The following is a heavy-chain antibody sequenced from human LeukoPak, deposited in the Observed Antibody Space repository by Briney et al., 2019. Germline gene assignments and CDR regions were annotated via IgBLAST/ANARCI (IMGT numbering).Heavy chain of an antibody. CDR3: ARGRQEVSMIVVVMTGVSYYLDV. CDR1: GFTFSSYA. D-gene: IGHD3-22*01. V-gene: IGHV4-34*01. CDR2: INPSGRI. Sequence: GSLRLSCAASGFTFSSYAMSWVRQAPGKGLEWIGEINPSGRISYNPSLKSRLTIPVDASKNQSSLNLRSLTAADTAVYYCARGRQEVSMIVVVMTGVSYYLDVWGKGTTVTVS. J-gene: IGHJ6*03.